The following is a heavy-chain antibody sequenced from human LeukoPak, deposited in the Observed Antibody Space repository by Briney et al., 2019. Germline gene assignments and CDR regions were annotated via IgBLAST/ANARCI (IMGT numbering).Heavy chain of an antibody. J-gene: IGHJ4*02. CDR3: AREPRDLIAAAGTGIDY. CDR2: ISSSSSYI. CDR1: GFTFSSYS. V-gene: IGHV3-21*01. D-gene: IGHD6-13*01. Sequence: GGSLRLSCAASGFTFSSYSMNWVRQAPGKGLEWVSFISSSSSYIYYADSVKGRFTISRDNAKNSLYLQMNSLRAEDTAVYYCAREPRDLIAAAGTGIDYWGQGTLVTVSS.